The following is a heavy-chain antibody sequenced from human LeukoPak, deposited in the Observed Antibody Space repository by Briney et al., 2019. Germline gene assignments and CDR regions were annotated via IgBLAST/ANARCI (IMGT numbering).Heavy chain of an antibody. CDR1: GFTFSSYE. CDR3: ARGSGTIFGVVIIRGMDV. D-gene: IGHD3-3*01. Sequence: GSLRLSCAASGFTFSSYEMNWVRQAPGKGLEWVSYISSSGSTIYYADSVKGRFTISRDNAKNSLYLQMNSLRAEDTAVYYCARGSGTIFGVVIIRGMDVWGQGTTVTVSS. CDR2: ISSSGSTI. J-gene: IGHJ6*02. V-gene: IGHV3-48*03.